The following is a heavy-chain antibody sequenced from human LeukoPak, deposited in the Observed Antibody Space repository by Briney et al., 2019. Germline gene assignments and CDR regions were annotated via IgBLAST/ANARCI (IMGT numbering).Heavy chain of an antibody. Sequence: WFRQAPGKGLEWIGSITYSGSTYYNPSLESRVTISVDTSKNQFSLRLISVTAVDTAVYYCARQGVGATDCWGQGTLVTVSS. D-gene: IGHD1-26*01. J-gene: IGHJ4*02. V-gene: IGHV4-39*01. CDR3: ARQGVGATDC. CDR2: ITYSGST.